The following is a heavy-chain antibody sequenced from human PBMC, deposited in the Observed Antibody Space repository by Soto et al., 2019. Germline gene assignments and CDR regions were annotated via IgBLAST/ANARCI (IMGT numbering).Heavy chain of an antibody. Sequence: GESEQSSCKGCGYRVSSYWRGWVRQVPGKGLEWMGIFYPRDSDTRYSPSFQGQVTISADKSISTAYLQWSSLKASDTAMYYCARRGGRGSYFDYWGQGTLVTVS. CDR1: GYRVSSYW. CDR2: FYPRDSDT. V-gene: IGHV5-51*01. D-gene: IGHD1-26*01. J-gene: IGHJ4*02. CDR3: ARRGGRGSYFDY.